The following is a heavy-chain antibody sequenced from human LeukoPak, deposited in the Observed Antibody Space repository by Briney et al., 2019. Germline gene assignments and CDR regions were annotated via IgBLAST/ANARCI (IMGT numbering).Heavy chain of an antibody. J-gene: IGHJ3*02. CDR3: ARFKIHRFPYAEMATIIMPSAFDI. Sequence: ASVKVSCKASGYTFSSYGIIWVRQAPGQGLEWMGWINTNTGNPTYAQGFTGRFVFSLDTSVSTAYLQISSLKAEDTAVYYCARFKIHRFPYAEMATIIMPSAFDIWGQGTMVTVSS. D-gene: IGHD5-24*01. V-gene: IGHV7-4-1*02. CDR1: GYTFSSYG. CDR2: INTNTGNP.